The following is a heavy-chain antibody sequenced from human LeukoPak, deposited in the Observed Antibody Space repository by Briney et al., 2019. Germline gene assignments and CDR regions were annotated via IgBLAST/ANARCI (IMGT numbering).Heavy chain of an antibody. J-gene: IGHJ3*02. CDR3: AKDRDDYVWGSYLGAFDI. Sequence: GGSLRLSCAASGFSFSDYDMHWVRQAPGKGLEWVTFIRYDGTNTYADSVKGRLTISRDNSKNTVYLQMNSLRAEDTAVFYCAKDRDDYVWGSYLGAFDIWGQGTMVTVSS. D-gene: IGHD3-16*01. CDR1: GFSFSDYD. V-gene: IGHV3-30*02. CDR2: IRYDGTNT.